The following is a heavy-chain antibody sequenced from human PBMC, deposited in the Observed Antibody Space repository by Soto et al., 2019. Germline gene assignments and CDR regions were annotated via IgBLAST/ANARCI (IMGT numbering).Heavy chain of an antibody. D-gene: IGHD3-10*01. CDR2: IYYSGST. CDR1: GGSISSSSYY. Sequence: SETLSLTCTVSGGSISSSSYYWGWIRQPPGKGLEWIGSIYYSGSTYYNPTLKSRVTLSVDTSKNQFPLKLSSVTAADTAVYYCARHEYWFGELLGFDYWGQGTLVTVSS. V-gene: IGHV4-39*01. CDR3: ARHEYWFGELLGFDY. J-gene: IGHJ4*02.